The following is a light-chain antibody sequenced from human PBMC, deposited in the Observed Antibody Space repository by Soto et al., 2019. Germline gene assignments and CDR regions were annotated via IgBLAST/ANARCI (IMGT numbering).Light chain of an antibody. V-gene: IGKV3-20*01. Sequence: IVLTQSPGTLSSSPGERATLSCRASQSVSSGYLAWYQQKPGQAPRLLIYDASSRATGIPDRFSGSGSGTDFTLTISRLEPEDFAVYYCQQYGSSPRTFGQGTKVGIK. J-gene: IGKJ1*01. CDR1: QSVSSGY. CDR2: DAS. CDR3: QQYGSSPRT.